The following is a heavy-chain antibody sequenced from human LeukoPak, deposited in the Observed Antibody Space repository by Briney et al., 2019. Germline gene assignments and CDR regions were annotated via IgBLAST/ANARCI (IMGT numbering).Heavy chain of an antibody. V-gene: IGHV7-4-1*02. J-gene: IGHJ4*02. CDR3: ARDLPVQNYYDSSGYYDY. Sequence: ASVKVSCKASGYTFTSYGISWVRQAPGQGLEWMGWINTNTGNPTYAQGFTGRFVFSLDTSVSTAYLQISSLKAEDTAVYYCARDLPVQNYYDSSGYYDYWGQGTLVTVSS. D-gene: IGHD3-22*01. CDR1: GYTFTSYG. CDR2: INTNTGNP.